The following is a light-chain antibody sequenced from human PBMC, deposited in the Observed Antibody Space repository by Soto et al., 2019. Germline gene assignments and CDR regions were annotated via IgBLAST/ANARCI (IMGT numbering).Light chain of an antibody. V-gene: IGKV1-5*01. CDR2: AAS. Sequence: DIRMTQSPSTLSAVVGDTITITCRASQSMRDWVAWYQQKPGNAPKLLIYAASTLYGGVPSRFSGSGSGTDFALTITSLQAEDFATYYCQQLRMYPSTFGGGTKVDIK. CDR3: QQLRMYPST. CDR1: QSMRDW. J-gene: IGKJ4*01.